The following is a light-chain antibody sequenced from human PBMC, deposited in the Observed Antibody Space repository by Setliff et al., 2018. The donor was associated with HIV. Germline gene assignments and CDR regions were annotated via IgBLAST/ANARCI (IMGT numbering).Light chain of an antibody. CDR3: QSFDNSLSGSRV. V-gene: IGLV1-40*01. CDR1: SSNIGAGFD. J-gene: IGLJ1*01. CDR2: GNS. Sequence: QSVLTQPPSVSGAPGHTVTISCTGGSSNIGAGFDAHWYQHVPGTAPKLLVFGNSNRPSGVPDRFSGSKSGTSASLAITGLQAEDEADYYCQSFDNSLSGSRVFGTGTKVTVL.